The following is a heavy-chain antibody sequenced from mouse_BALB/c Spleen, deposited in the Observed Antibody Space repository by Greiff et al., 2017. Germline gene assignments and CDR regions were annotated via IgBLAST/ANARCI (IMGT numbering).Heavy chain of an antibody. D-gene: IGHD2-4*01. J-gene: IGHJ3*01. CDR2: ISDGGSYT. Sequence: EVMLVESGGGLVKPGGSLKLSCAASGFTFSSYAMYWVRQTPEKRLEWVATISDGGSYTYYPDSVKGRFTISRDNAKNNLYLQMSSLKSEDTAMYYCARDVYDYDSRIRDWGQGTLVTVSA. V-gene: IGHV5-4*02. CDR3: ARDVYDYDSRIRD. CDR1: GFTFSSYA.